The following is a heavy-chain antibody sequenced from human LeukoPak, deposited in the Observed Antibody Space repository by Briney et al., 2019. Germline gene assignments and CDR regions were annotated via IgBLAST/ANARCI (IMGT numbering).Heavy chain of an antibody. V-gene: IGHV3-53*01. CDR1: GFTVSSNY. CDR3: ARELHYYGSLDV. CDR2: IYTGGST. J-gene: IGHJ6*02. Sequence: PGGSLRLSCAASGFTVSSNYMSWVRQAPGKGLEWVSVIYTGGSTYYADSVKDRFTISRDNSKNTLYLQMNSLRAEDTAVYYCARELHYYGSLDVWGQGTTVTVSS. D-gene: IGHD3-10*01.